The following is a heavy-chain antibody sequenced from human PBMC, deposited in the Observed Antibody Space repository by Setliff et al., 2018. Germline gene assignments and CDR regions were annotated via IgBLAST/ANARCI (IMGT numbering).Heavy chain of an antibody. CDR3: ARDASASDGRNAFDI. V-gene: IGHV4-39*07. CDR2: IYFGNT. CDR1: GGSISDNGYF. J-gene: IGHJ3*02. Sequence: KTSETLSLTCTVPGGSISDNGYFWGWVRQPPGKGLEWIGNIYFGNTYFNPSFESRVTMSIDTSNSQFSLKLSSVTAADTAIYYCARDASASDGRNAFDIWGQGTMVTVSS. D-gene: IGHD1-26*01.